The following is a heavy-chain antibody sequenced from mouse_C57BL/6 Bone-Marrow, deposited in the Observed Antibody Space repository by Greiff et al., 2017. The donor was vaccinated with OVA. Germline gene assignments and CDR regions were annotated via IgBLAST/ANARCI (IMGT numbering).Heavy chain of an antibody. J-gene: IGHJ1*03. D-gene: IGHD1-1*01. CDR3: ARGGASSCYWYFDV. Sequence: ESGPGLVKPSQSLSLTCSVTGYSITSGYYWNWIRQFPGNKLEWMGYISYDGSNNYNPSLKNRIFITRDTSKNQFFLKLNSVTTEDTATYYCARGGASSCYWYFDVWGTGTTVTVSS. CDR2: ISYDGSN. CDR1: GYSITSGYY. V-gene: IGHV3-6*01.